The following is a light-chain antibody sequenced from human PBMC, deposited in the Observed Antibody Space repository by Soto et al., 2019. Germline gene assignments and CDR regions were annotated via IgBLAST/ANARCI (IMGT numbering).Light chain of an antibody. J-gene: IGLJ2*01. V-gene: IGLV2-14*03. CDR1: SSDVGGYNY. CDR2: DVS. CDR3: SSYTTSSTVV. Sequence: LTQPASVSGSPGQSITISCTGSSSDVGGYNYVSWYQQHHPGKAPKLMIYDVSNRPSGVSNRFSGSKSGNTASLTISGLQAEDEADYYCSSYTTSSTVVFGGGTKLTVL.